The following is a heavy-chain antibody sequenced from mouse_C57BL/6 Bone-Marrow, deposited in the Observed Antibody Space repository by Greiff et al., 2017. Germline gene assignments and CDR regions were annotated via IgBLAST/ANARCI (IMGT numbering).Heavy chain of an antibody. J-gene: IGHJ4*01. CDR2: IWSDGST. V-gene: IGHV2-6-1*01. D-gene: IGHD3-2*02. CDR3: ARHGGLRPYYYAMDY. CDR1: GFSLTSYG. Sequence: VMLVESGPGLVAPSQSLSITCTVSGFSLTSYGVHWVRQPPGKGLEWLVVIWSDGSTTYNSALKSRLSISKDNSKSHVFLKMNSLQTDDTAMYYCARHGGLRPYYYAMDYWGQGTSVTVSS.